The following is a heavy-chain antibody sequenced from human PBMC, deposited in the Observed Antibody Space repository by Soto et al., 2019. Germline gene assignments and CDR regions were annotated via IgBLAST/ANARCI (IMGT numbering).Heavy chain of an antibody. CDR2: IYYSGST. J-gene: IGHJ6*03. CDR3: ARLRGYSGYDKANDYYYYYYMDV. D-gene: IGHD5-12*01. CDR1: GGSISSSSYY. Sequence: SETLSLTCTVSGGSISSSSYYWGWIRQPPGKGLEWIGSIYYSGSTYYNPSLKSRVTISVDTSKNQFSLKLSSVTAADTAVYYCARLRGYSGYDKANDYYYYYYMDVWGKRTSVTVSS. V-gene: IGHV4-39*01.